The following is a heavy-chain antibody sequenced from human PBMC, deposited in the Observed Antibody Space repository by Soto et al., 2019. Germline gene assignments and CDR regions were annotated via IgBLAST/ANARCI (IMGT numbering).Heavy chain of an antibody. CDR2: ISYDGSNK. Sequence: GGALRLSCAASGFTFSSYAIHWVRPAPGKGLEWVAVISYDGSNKYYADSVKGRFTISRDNSKNTLYLQMNSLRAEDTAVYYCARDQGYSSGWYVDYWGQGTLVTVSS. CDR3: ARDQGYSSGWYVDY. J-gene: IGHJ4*02. CDR1: GFTFSSYA. D-gene: IGHD6-19*01. V-gene: IGHV3-30-3*01.